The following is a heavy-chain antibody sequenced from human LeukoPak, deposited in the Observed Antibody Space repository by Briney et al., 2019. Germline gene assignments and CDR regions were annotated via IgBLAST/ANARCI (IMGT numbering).Heavy chain of an antibody. CDR1: GYSFTSYW. V-gene: IGHV5-51*01. J-gene: IGHJ3*02. CDR2: IYPGDSNP. Sequence: GESLKISCKGSGYSFTSYWICWLRQMPEKGLKWMGIIYPGDSNPSSSRSFQGQVTISADKSISTAYLQWRSLKASDTAMYYCARRNDYDSSGYLLGDAFDNWGQGTMVTVSS. CDR3: ARRNDYDSSGYLLGDAFDN. D-gene: IGHD3-22*01.